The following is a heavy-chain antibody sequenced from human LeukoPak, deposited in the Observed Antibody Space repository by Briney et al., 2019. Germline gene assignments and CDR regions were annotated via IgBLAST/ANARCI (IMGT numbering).Heavy chain of an antibody. CDR2: ISSSSSYT. D-gene: IGHD3-10*01. CDR3: ARDGYGSRPPDY. V-gene: IGHV3-11*06. CDR1: GFTFSSYA. Sequence: GGSLRLSCAASGFTFSSYAMSWIRQAPGKGLEWVSYISSSSSYTNYADSVKGRFTISRDNAKNSLYLQMNSLRAEDTAVYYCARDGYGSRPPDYWGQGTLVTVSS. J-gene: IGHJ4*02.